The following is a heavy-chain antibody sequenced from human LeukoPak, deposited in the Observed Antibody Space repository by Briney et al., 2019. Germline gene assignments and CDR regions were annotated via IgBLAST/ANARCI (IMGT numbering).Heavy chain of an antibody. D-gene: IGHD1-1*01. CDR1: GDSVSSNSAA. CDR2: TYYRSRWYN. J-gene: IGHJ4*02. V-gene: IGHV6-1*01. CDR3: AGGSLEFDY. Sequence: SQTLSLTCAVSGDSVSSNSAAWNWIRQSPSRGLEWLGRTYYRSRWYNDYAISVRSRIIINPDTSKNQFSLQLNSVTPEDTAVYYCAGGSLEFDYWGQGTLVTVSS.